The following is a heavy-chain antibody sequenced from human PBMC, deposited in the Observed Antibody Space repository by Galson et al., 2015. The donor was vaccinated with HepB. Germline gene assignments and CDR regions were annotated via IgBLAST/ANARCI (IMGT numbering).Heavy chain of an antibody. CDR3: ARGSHGGYCSGGSCYSLGKGVATITGAFDI. D-gene: IGHD2-15*01. V-gene: IGHV1-2*06. CDR2: INPNSGGT. J-gene: IGHJ3*02. CDR1: GYTFTGYY. Sequence: SVKVSCKASGYTFTGYYMHWVRQAPGQGLEWMGRINPNSGGTNYAQKFQGRVTMTRDTSISTAYMELSRLRSDDTAVYYCARGSHGGYCSGGSCYSLGKGVATITGAFDIWGQGTMVTVSS.